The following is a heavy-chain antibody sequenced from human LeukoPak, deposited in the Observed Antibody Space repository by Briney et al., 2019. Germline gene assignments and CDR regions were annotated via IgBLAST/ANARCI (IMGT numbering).Heavy chain of an antibody. D-gene: IGHD6-19*01. Sequence: GESLKISCEASGFTFTSNWIAWVGQMPGKGLEWLGIIYPDDSDTRYSPSFQGQVTISADKSIGTAYLQWSALKASDTAMYYCARHGKYYSGSHYFDFWGQGTLVTVSS. CDR3: ARHGKYYSGSHYFDF. CDR1: GFTFTSNW. V-gene: IGHV5-51*01. CDR2: IYPDDSDT. J-gene: IGHJ4*02.